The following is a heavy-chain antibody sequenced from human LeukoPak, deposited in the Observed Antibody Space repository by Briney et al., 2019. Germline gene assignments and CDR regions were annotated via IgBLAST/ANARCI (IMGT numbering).Heavy chain of an antibody. CDR2: ISSSGNLI. Sequence: PGGSLRLSCAASGFTFSTYSMNWVRQAPGKGLEWVSYISSSGNLIRYADSVKGRFTFSRDNARNSLYLQMNSLRADDTAIYYCAREGGWNDFDYWGQGTLVTVSS. CDR1: GFTFSTYS. V-gene: IGHV3-48*04. CDR3: AREGGWNDFDY. D-gene: IGHD1-1*01. J-gene: IGHJ4*02.